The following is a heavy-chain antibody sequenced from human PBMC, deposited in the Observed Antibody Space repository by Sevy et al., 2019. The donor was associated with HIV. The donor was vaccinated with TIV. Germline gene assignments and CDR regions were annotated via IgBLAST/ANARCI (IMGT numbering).Heavy chain of an antibody. CDR1: GYTFTGYY. J-gene: IGHJ4*02. CDR3: VRDDRDGYFDY. CDR2: INPDRGGP. V-gene: IGHV1-2*02. Sequence: ASVKVSCKASGYTFTGYYMHWVRQAPGQGLEWMGWINPDRGGPNYAPKFQGRVTLTRDTSISTAYMELSRLKSDDTAVYYCVRDDRDGYFDYWGQGTLVTVSS.